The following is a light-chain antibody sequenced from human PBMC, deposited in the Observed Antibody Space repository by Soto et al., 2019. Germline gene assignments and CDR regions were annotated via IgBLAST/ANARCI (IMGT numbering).Light chain of an antibody. CDR1: QSVSSY. CDR3: QQYYSTPRT. V-gene: IGKV4-1*01. Sequence: EIVLTQSPGTLSLSPGERATLSCRASQSVSSYLAWYQQKPGQPPKLLIYWASTRQSGVPDRFSGSGSGTDFTLTISSLQAEDVAVYYCQQYYSTPRTFGQGTKVDI. CDR2: WAS. J-gene: IGKJ1*01.